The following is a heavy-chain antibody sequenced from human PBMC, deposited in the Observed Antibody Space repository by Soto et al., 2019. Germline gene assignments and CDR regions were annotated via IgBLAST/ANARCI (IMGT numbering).Heavy chain of an antibody. V-gene: IGHV4-31*03. CDR3: ARWTVVRMHAFDI. D-gene: IGHD2-21*01. CDR2: IYYSGST. CDR1: GGSISSGGYY. Sequence: SETLSLTCTVSGGSISSGGYYWSWIRQHPGKGLEWIGYIYYSGSTYYNPSLKSRVTISVDTSKNQFSLKLSSVTAADTAVYYCARWTVVRMHAFDIWGQGTMVTVSS. J-gene: IGHJ3*02.